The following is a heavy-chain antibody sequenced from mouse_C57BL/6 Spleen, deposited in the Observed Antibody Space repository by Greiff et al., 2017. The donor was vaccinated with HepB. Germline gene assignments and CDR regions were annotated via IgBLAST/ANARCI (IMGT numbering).Heavy chain of an antibody. CDR1: GYTFTSYW. CDR3: ARPYSKRGAVAY. Sequence: VQLQQSGAELVKPGASVKMSCKASGYTFTSYWITWVKQRPGQGLEWIGDIYPGSGSTNYNEKFKGKATLTVDTSSSTAYMQLSSLTSEDSAVYYCARPYSKRGAVAYWGQGTLVTVSA. CDR2: IYPGSGST. J-gene: IGHJ3*01. D-gene: IGHD2-5*01. V-gene: IGHV1-55*01.